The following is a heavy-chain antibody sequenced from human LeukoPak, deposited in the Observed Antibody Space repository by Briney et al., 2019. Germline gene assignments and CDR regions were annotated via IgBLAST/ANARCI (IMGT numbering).Heavy chain of an antibody. CDR3: ARESGSLTYYFDY. Sequence: GGSLRLSCSASGFTSSNYWMHWVRQAPGKGLVWVSRINTDGSSTSYADSVKGRFTISRDNAKNTLYLQMNSLRAEDTAVYCCARESGSLTYYFDYWGQGTLVTVSS. CDR2: INTDGSST. CDR1: GFTSSNYW. V-gene: IGHV3-74*01. J-gene: IGHJ4*02. D-gene: IGHD3-10*01.